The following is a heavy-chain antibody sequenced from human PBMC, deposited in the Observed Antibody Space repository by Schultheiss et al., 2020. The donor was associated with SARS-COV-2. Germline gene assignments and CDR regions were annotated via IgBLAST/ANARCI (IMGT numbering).Heavy chain of an antibody. CDR3: ARDPWFGQHFDY. J-gene: IGHJ4*02. D-gene: IGHD3-10*01. Sequence: GGSLRLSCVASGFTLSDYWMHWVRQAPGKGLVWVSRINSDGSRTYYADSVKGRFTISRDDAKNTPYLQMNSLRAEDTAVYYCARDPWFGQHFDYWGQGTLVTVSS. CDR2: INSDGSRT. CDR1: GFTLSDYW. V-gene: IGHV3-74*01.